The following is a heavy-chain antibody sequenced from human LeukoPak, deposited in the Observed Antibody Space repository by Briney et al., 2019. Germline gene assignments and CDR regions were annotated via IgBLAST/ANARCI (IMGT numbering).Heavy chain of an antibody. Sequence: PSETLSLTCAVYGGSFSGYYWSWIRQPPGKGLEWIGEINHSGSTNYNPSLKSRVTISVDTSKNQFSLKLSSVTAADTAVYYCARGDSGCFDYWGQGTLVTVSS. CDR3: ARGDSGCFDY. J-gene: IGHJ4*02. CDR2: INHSGST. V-gene: IGHV4-34*01. D-gene: IGHD3-10*01. CDR1: GGSFSGYY.